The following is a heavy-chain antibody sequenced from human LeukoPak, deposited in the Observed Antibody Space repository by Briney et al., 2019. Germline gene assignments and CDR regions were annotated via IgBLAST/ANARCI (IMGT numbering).Heavy chain of an antibody. CDR3: ARSSMLYSSSSPNWFDP. Sequence: SETLSLTCTVSGGSISSYYWSWIRQPPGKGLEWIGYIHDSGSTYYNPSLKSRITISVDTSENRFSLKLSSVTATDTAVYYCARSSMLYSSSSPNWFDPWGQGTLVTVSS. V-gene: IGHV4-4*09. CDR1: GGSISSYY. J-gene: IGHJ5*02. D-gene: IGHD6-6*01. CDR2: IHDSGST.